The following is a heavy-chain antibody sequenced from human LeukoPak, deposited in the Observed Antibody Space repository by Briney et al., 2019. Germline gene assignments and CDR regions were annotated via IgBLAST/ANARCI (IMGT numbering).Heavy chain of an antibody. CDR2: ISSSSSTI. V-gene: IGHV3-48*01. D-gene: IGHD6-19*01. Sequence: SGGSLRLSCAASGFTFSSYSMNWVRQAPGKGLEWVSYISSSSSTIYYADSVKGRFTISRDNAKNSLYLQMNSLRAGDTAVYYCANAISGWAGTELVPFDYWGQGTLVTVSS. J-gene: IGHJ4*02. CDR3: ANAISGWAGTELVPFDY. CDR1: GFTFSSYS.